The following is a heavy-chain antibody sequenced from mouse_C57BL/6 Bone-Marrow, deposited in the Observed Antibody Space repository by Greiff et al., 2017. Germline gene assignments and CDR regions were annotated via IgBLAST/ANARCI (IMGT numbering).Heavy chain of an antibody. J-gene: IGHJ2*01. CDR3: AKGYYYYGSSWYFDY. CDR2: IYPRSGNT. V-gene: IGHV1-81*01. D-gene: IGHD1-1*01. CDR1: GYTFTSYG. Sequence: VKLMESGAELARPGASVKLSCKASGYTFTSYGISWVKQRTGQGLEWIGEIYPRSGNTYYNEKFKGKATLTADKSSSTAYMELRSLTSEDSAVYFCAKGYYYYGSSWYFDYWGQGTTLTVSS.